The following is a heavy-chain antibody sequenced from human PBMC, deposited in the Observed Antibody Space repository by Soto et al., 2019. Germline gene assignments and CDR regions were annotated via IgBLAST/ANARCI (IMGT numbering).Heavy chain of an antibody. J-gene: IGHJ4*02. CDR2: IYYSGST. Sequence: PSETLSLTCTVSGGSISSGDYYWSWIRQPPGKGLEWIGYIYYSGSTYYNPSLKSRVTIPVDTSKNQFSLKLSSVTAADTAVYYCAREGYSSTVIDYWGQGTLVTVP. CDR3: AREGYSSTVIDY. CDR1: GGSISSGDYY. V-gene: IGHV4-30-4*01. D-gene: IGHD2-2*02.